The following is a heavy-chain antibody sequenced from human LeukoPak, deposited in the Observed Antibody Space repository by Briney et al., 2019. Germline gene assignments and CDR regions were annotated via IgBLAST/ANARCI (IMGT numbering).Heavy chain of an antibody. CDR3: AKAKSYYSNYDY. Sequence: GGSLRLSCAASGFTFSNYGMSWVRQAPGKGLEWVSVISSSGANTYYADSVKGRFTISRDNSKNTLYLQMNSLRAEDTAVYYCAKAKSYYSNYDYWGQGTLVTVSS. CDR1: GFTFSNYG. CDR2: ISSSGANT. V-gene: IGHV3-23*01. D-gene: IGHD4-11*01. J-gene: IGHJ4*02.